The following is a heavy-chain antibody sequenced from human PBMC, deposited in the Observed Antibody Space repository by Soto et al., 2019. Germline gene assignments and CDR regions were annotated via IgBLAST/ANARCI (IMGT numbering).Heavy chain of an antibody. CDR1: GYTFTSYA. CDR2: INAGNGNT. CDR3: ARDEVTALRAFDY. D-gene: IGHD2-21*02. J-gene: IGHJ4*02. Sequence: ASVKVSCKASGYTFTSYAMHWVRQAPGQRLEWMGWINAGNGNTKYSQKFQGRVTITRDTSASTAYMELSSLRSEDTAVYYCARDEVTALRAFDYWGQGTLVTVSS. V-gene: IGHV1-3*01.